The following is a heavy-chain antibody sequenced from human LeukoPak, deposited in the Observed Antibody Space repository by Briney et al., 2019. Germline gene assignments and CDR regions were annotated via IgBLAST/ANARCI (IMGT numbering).Heavy chain of an antibody. CDR2: VDKSGST. CDR1: GDSIRNYY. CDR3: ARGGSSCYGCHNWFDP. V-gene: IGHV4-59*01. Sequence: SETLSLICSVSGDSIRNYYWSWIRQSPGKGLEWIGYVDKSGSTNYNPSFKSRVIVSSDTSRNEFSLNLNSVTAADTAIYYCARGGSSCYGCHNWFDPWGQGTRVTVSS. D-gene: IGHD2-2*01. J-gene: IGHJ5*02.